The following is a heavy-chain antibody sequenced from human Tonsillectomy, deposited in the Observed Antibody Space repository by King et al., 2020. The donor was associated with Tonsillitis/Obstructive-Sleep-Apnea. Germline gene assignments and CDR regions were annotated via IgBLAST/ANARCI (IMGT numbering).Heavy chain of an antibody. V-gene: IGHV7-4-1*02. Sequence: HVQLVQSGSELKKPGASVKVSCKASGYTFTNYAINWVRQAPGQGLEWMGWINTNTGNPTYAQGFTGRFVFSLDTSVSTAYLQISSLKSEDTAVYYCAREGACDSFSYFYMRVWGKGTTVTVSS. D-gene: IGHD2-21*02. CDR1: GYTFTNYA. CDR2: INTNTGNP. CDR3: AREGACDSFSYFYMRV. J-gene: IGHJ6*03.